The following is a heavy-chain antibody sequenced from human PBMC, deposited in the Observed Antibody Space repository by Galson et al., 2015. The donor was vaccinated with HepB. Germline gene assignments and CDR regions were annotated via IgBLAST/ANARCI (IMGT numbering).Heavy chain of an antibody. CDR3: ARDTDTAMVTDY. J-gene: IGHJ4*02. D-gene: IGHD5-18*01. V-gene: IGHV3-11*06. CDR2: ISSSSSYT. Sequence: SLRLSCAASGFTFSDYYMSWIRQAPGKGLEWVSYISSSSSYTNYADSVKGRFTISRDNAKNSLYLQMNSLRAEDTAVYYCARDTDTAMVTDYWGQGTLVTVSS. CDR1: GFTFSDYY.